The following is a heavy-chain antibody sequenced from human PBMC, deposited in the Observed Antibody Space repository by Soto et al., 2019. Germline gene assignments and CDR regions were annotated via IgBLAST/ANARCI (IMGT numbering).Heavy chain of an antibody. CDR2: INPGSDVT. Sequence: QVQLAQSGAEVKKPGAPVKVSCKASGYSFTKYHIHWVRQAPGQGLEWMGWINPGSDVTNQAQKFQGRVTMTRDTSITTTDMELNSLTSDDTAVYYCARVAGHKNARFDTWGQGALVTVSS. D-gene: IGHD1-1*01. CDR3: ARVAGHKNARFDT. V-gene: IGHV1-2*02. CDR1: GYSFTKYH. J-gene: IGHJ4*02.